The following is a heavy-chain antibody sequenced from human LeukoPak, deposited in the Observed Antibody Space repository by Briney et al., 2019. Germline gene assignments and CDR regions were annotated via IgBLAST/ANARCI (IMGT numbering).Heavy chain of an antibody. Sequence: SVKVSCKASGYTFTSYGISWVRQAPGQGLEWMGGIIPIFGTANYAQKFQGRVTITADESTSTAYMELSSLRSEDTAVYYCARDGTAMVGVPRYNWFDPWGQGTLVTVSS. CDR1: GYTFTSYG. CDR3: ARDGTAMVGVPRYNWFDP. CDR2: IIPIFGTA. V-gene: IGHV1-69*13. J-gene: IGHJ5*02. D-gene: IGHD5-18*01.